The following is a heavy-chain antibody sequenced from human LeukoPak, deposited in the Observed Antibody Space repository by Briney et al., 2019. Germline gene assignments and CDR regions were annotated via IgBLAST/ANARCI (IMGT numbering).Heavy chain of an antibody. CDR3: ARGGDSSGSIRSAFDI. CDR1: GFTVSSNC. V-gene: IGHV3-53*01. J-gene: IGHJ3*02. D-gene: IGHD3-22*01. Sequence: PGGSLRLSCAASGFTVSSNCMSWVCQAPGKGLEWVSLIYSGGSTYYADSVKGRFTISRDNSKNTLYLQMNSLRAEDTAVYYCARGGDSSGSIRSAFDIWGQGTMVTVSS. CDR2: IYSGGST.